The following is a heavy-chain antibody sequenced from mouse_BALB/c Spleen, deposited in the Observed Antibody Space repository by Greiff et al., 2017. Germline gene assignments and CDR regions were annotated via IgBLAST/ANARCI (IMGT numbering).Heavy chain of an antibody. V-gene: IGHV14-1*02. CDR1: GYTFTSYY. CDR2: IDPENGNT. J-gene: IGHJ3*01. D-gene: IGHD1-1*01. CDR3: AHSYGSSAFAY. Sequence: VQLQQSGTVLARPGASVKMSCKASGYTFTSYYMHWVKQRPEQGLEWIGWIDPENGNTIYDPKFQGKASITAATSSNTAYLQLSSLTSEDTAVYYCAHSYGSSAFAYWGQGTLVTVSA.